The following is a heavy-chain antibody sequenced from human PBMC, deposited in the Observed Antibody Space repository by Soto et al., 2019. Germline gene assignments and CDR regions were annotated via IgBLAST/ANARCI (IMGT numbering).Heavy chain of an antibody. J-gene: IGHJ5*02. CDR3: TREQSDDNYFDP. CDR1: GGSISTGGYY. CDR2: IYYSGTT. D-gene: IGHD6-19*01. Sequence: LSLTCTVSGGSISTGGYYWSWIRQHPGKGLECIGYIYYSGTTYYNPSLKSRVTISLDKSKSQFSLRLISVTAADTAVYYCTREQSDDNYFDPWGQGTLVTVSS. V-gene: IGHV4-31*03.